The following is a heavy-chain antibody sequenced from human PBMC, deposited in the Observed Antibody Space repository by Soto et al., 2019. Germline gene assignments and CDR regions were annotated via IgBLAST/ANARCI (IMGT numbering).Heavy chain of an antibody. V-gene: IGHV4-59*01. CDR2: IYYSGST. D-gene: IGHD3-3*01. J-gene: IGHJ1*01. CDR1: GGSISSYY. Sequence: SETLSLTCTVSGGSISSYYWSRIRQPPGKGLEWIGYIYYSGSTNYNPSLKSRVTISVDTSKNQFSLKLSSVTAADTAVYYCASLVSLFGVVSTSYFQHWGQGTLVTVS. CDR3: ASLVSLFGVVSTSYFQH.